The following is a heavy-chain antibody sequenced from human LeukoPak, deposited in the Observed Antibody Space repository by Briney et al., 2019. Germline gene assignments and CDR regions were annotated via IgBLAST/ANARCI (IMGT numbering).Heavy chain of an antibody. D-gene: IGHD5-12*01. CDR2: IFQSGGTT. Sequence: GGSLRLSRAASGFTFRTYSMSWVRQAPRKGLEWVSVIFQSGGTTYYADSVKGRFTISRDNSKNTLYLQMHSLRAEDTAVYYCAKDQRPDTGYESDSWGQGTLVTVSS. J-gene: IGHJ4*02. V-gene: IGHV3-23*01. CDR1: GFTFRTYS. CDR3: AKDQRPDTGYESDS.